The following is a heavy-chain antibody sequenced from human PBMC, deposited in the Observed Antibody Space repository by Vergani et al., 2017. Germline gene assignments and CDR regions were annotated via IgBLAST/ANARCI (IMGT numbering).Heavy chain of an antibody. CDR1: GFTFSSYW. D-gene: IGHD6-19*01. CDR3: ARVTVAGLYYYYYYMDV. Sequence: EVQLVESGGGLVQPGGSLRLSCAASGFTFSSYWMSWVRQAPGKGLEWVANIKQDGSEKYYVDSVKGRFTISRDNAKNSLYLQMNSLRAEDTAVYYCARVTVAGLYYYYYYMDVWGKGTTVTVSS. V-gene: IGHV3-7*01. CDR2: IKQDGSEK. J-gene: IGHJ6*03.